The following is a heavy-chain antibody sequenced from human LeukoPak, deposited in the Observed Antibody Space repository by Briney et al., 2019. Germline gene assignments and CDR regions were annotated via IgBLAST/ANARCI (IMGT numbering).Heavy chain of an antibody. CDR1: GYSFTNYW. D-gene: IGHD5-18*01. J-gene: IGHJ4*02. CDR2: IDPGDSDT. Sequence: GESLKISCKASGYSFTNYWIGWVRQTPGKSLEWMGIIDPGDSDTRYTPSFQGQVTISADKSLSTAYLQWNSLKASDTAMYYCARQTAMGRSGDYWGQGTLVTVSS. V-gene: IGHV5-51*01. CDR3: ARQTAMGRSGDY.